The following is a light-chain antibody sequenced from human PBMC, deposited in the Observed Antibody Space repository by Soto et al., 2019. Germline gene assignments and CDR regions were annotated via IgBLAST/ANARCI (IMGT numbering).Light chain of an antibody. J-gene: IGLJ2*01. CDR3: QSYDNSLRVV. CDR2: GNS. Sequence: QSALTQPPSVSGAPGQRVTISCTGSSSNIGAGYDVHWYQQRPGTVPKLLIYGNSNRPSGVPDRFSGSKSGTSASLAITGLQAEDEADYYCQSYDNSLRVVFGGGTKLTVL. CDR1: SSNIGAGYD. V-gene: IGLV1-40*01.